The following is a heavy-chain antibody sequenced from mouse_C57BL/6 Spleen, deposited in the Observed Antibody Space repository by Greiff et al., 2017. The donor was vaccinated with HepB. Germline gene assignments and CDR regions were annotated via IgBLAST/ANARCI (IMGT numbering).Heavy chain of an antibody. Sequence: QVQLQQPGAELVKPGASVKMSCKASGYTFTSYWITWVKQRPVQGLEWIGDIYPGSGSTNYNEKFKSKATLTVDTSSSTAYMQLSSLTSEDSAVYYCARSVHQLGLDYWGQGTTLTVSS. CDR3: ARSVHQLGLDY. CDR2: IYPGSGST. J-gene: IGHJ2*01. D-gene: IGHD4-1*02. V-gene: IGHV1-55*01. CDR1: GYTFTSYW.